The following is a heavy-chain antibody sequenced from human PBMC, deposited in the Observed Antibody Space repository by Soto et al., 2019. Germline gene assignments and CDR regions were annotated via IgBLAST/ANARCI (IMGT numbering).Heavy chain of an antibody. CDR1: GGSISSSSYY. Sequence: SETLSLTCTVSGGSISSSSYYWGWIRQPPGKGLEWIGSIYYSGSTYYNPSLKSRVTISVDTSKNQFSLKLSSVTAADTAVYYCASPLSGDYYSYGMDIWGQGTTVTVSS. J-gene: IGHJ6*02. D-gene: IGHD2-21*01. CDR2: IYYSGST. V-gene: IGHV4-39*01. CDR3: ASPLSGDYYSYGMDI.